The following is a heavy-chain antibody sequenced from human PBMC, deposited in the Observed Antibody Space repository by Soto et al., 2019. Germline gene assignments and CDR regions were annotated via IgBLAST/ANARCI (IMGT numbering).Heavy chain of an antibody. V-gene: IGHV3-23*01. D-gene: IGHD2-8*02. Sequence: GGSLRLSCAASGFTFSSYAMSWVRQAPGKGLEWVSAISGSGGNKYYADSVKGRFTISRDNSKNTLYLQMNSLRVEDTAVYYCAREERITGGLDIWGQGTMVTVSS. CDR3: AREERITGGLDI. CDR1: GFTFSSYA. CDR2: ISGSGGNK. J-gene: IGHJ3*02.